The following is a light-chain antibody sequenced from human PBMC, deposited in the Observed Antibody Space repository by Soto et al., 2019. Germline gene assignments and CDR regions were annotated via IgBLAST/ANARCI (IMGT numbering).Light chain of an antibody. CDR3: PHWHGFSWT. CDR2: KAS. Sequence: DIQMTQSPSTLSASVGDRVTITCRASQSINDWVAWYQQKPGRAPKFLIYKASNLESGVPSRFSGSGSGTEFTLTISSLQPDDFATYSCPHWHGFSWTFGQGTKVEIK. CDR1: QSINDW. V-gene: IGKV1-5*03. J-gene: IGKJ1*01.